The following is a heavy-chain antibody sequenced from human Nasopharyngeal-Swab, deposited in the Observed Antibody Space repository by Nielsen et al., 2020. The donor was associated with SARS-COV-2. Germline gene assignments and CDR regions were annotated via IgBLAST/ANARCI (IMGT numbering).Heavy chain of an antibody. CDR3: ERRWSSNDAFDI. J-gene: IGHJ3*02. V-gene: IGHV3-74*01. Sequence: GGSLRLSCVASGFTSSSYWMNWVRQVPGKGLVWVPRISGDGSATSNADSVQGRFIISRNNARNTVFLQMNSLREEDTAVYYCERRWSSNDAFDIWGQGTMVTVSS. CDR1: GFTSSSYW. CDR2: ISGDGSAT. D-gene: IGHD5-24*01.